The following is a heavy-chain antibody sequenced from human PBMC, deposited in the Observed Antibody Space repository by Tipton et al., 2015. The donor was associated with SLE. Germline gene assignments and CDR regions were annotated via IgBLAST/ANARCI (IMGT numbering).Heavy chain of an antibody. D-gene: IGHD1-1*01. CDR1: GFTFSSYV. V-gene: IGHV3-23*01. J-gene: IGHJ4*02. CDR3: AKRGANDYHYFDY. Sequence: SLRLSCAASGFTFSSYVLTWVRQAPGKGPEWVSLISGSGTTTYYADSVKGRFTMSRDNSKNTLYLQLNSLRAEDTAVYYCAKRGANDYHYFDYWGQGTLVTVSS. CDR2: ISGSGTTT.